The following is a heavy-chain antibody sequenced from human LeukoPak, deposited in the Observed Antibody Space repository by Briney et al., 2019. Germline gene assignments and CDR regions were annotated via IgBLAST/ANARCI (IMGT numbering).Heavy chain of an antibody. CDR1: GGTFSSYA. V-gene: IGHV1-69*06. D-gene: IGHD2-21*02. J-gene: IGHJ6*03. CDR2: IIPIFGTA. CDR3: AARSNCGGDCYSGRYYYYYMDV. Sequence: SVKVSCKASGGTFSSYAISWVRQAPGQGLEWMGGIIPIFGTANYAQKFQGRVTITADKSTSTAYMELSSLRSEDTAVYYCAARSNCGGDCYSGRYYYYYMDVWGKGTTVTVSS.